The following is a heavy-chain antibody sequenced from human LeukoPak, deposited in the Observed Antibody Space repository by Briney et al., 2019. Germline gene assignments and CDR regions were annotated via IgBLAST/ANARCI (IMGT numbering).Heavy chain of an antibody. Sequence: GGSLRLSCAASGFTFSSYAMHWVREAPGKGLECLSVISYDGSNKYYADAVKGRFTISRDNSKNTLYLQMNSLRAEDTAVYYCARADYGDHYFDYWGQGTLVTVSS. V-gene: IGHV3-30-3*01. CDR2: ISYDGSNK. CDR1: GFTFSSYA. D-gene: IGHD4-17*01. CDR3: ARADYGDHYFDY. J-gene: IGHJ4*02.